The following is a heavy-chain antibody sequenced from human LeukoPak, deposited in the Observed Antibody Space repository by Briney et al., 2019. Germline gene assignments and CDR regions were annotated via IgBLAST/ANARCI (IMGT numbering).Heavy chain of an antibody. CDR2: INHSGST. D-gene: IGHD3-9*01. Sequence: PSETLPLTCAVYGGSFSGYYWSWIRQPPGKGLEWIGEINHSGSTNYNPSLKSRVTISVDTSKNQFSLKLSSVTAADTAVYYCARDVLTGYQPFDYWGQGTLVTVSS. CDR1: GGSFSGYY. CDR3: ARDVLTGYQPFDY. J-gene: IGHJ4*02. V-gene: IGHV4-34*01.